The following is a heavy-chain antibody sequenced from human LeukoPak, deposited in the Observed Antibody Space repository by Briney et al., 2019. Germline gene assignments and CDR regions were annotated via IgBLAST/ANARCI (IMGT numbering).Heavy chain of an antibody. D-gene: IGHD2-15*01. V-gene: IGHV4-59*08. CDR1: GGSISSYY. CDR2: SYYSGST. CDR3: ARHHCSGGSCYIDQDYFDY. J-gene: IGHJ4*02. Sequence: SETLCLTCTVSGGSISSYYWSWIRQPPGKGLEWIGYSYYSGSTNYNPSLKSRVTISVDTSKNQFSLKLSSVTAADTAVYYCARHHCSGGSCYIDQDYFDYWGQGTLVTVSS.